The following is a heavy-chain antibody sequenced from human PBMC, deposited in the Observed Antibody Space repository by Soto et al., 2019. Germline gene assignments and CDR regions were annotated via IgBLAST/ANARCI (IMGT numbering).Heavy chain of an antibody. J-gene: IGHJ4*02. CDR2: IVPIYRTA. Sequence: QVQLGQSGAEVKKPGSSVKVSCKASGGTFSSYRINWVRQATGQGLEWVGGIVPIYRTADYAQKFQGRVTITADESARTSYMELRSLKSQDTAVYYCVRDSGAKLSSSWGQGTLVTVSS. V-gene: IGHV1-69*01. CDR1: GGTFSSYR. CDR3: VRDSGAKLSSS. D-gene: IGHD6-13*01.